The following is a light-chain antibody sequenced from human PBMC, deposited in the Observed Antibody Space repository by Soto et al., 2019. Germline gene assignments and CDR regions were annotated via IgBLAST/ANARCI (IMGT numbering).Light chain of an antibody. CDR3: HQYGNSPST. Sequence: EIVLTQSPGTLSLSPGERATLSCRASQTVSSSYLAWYQQKPGQAPRLLIYGSSSRATGIPDRFSGRGSGTDFTLTISRLEPEDFEVYYCHQYGNSPSTFGQGTKVDIX. J-gene: IGKJ1*01. V-gene: IGKV3-20*01. CDR1: QTVSSSY. CDR2: GSS.